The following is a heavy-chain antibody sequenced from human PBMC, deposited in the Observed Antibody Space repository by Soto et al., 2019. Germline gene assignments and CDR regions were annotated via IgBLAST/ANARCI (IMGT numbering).Heavy chain of an antibody. CDR1: GGTFSSYA. J-gene: IGHJ4*02. D-gene: IGHD5-18*01. V-gene: IGHV1-69*01. CDR2: IIPIFGTA. CDR3: ASSDTAMVTYDY. Sequence: QVQLVQSGAEVKNPGSSVKASCMASGGTFSSYAISWVLQAPVQVLVWMGGIIPIFGTANYAQKFQGRVTITAYESTSTAYMELSSLGADDTAVYYCASSDTAMVTYDYWGQGTLVTVSS.